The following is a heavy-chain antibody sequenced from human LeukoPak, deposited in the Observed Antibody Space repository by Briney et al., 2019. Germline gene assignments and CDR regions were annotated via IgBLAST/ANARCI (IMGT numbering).Heavy chain of an antibody. CDR2: INHSGST. Sequence: PSETLSLTCAVYGGSFSGYYWSWIRQPPGKGLEWIGEINHSGSTNYNPSLKSRVTISVDTSKNQFSLKLSSVTAADTAVYYCASYSSGWYSFYYYMDVWGKGPRSPSP. CDR1: GGSFSGYY. CDR3: ASYSSGWYSFYYYMDV. D-gene: IGHD6-19*01. V-gene: IGHV4-34*01. J-gene: IGHJ6*03.